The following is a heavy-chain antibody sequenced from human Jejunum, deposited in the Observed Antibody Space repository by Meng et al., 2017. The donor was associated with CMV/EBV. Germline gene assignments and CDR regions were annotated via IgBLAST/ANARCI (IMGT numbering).Heavy chain of an antibody. CDR2: VFYSGSS. CDR3: ARGAVNMVRGVSYYFDY. CDR1: SGTYY. J-gene: IGHJ4*02. D-gene: IGHD3-10*01. V-gene: IGHV4-61*01. Sequence: SGTYYWNWIRQSPGKGLEWIASVFYSGSSDYNPSLKSRVTISVDTSRNQFFLELTSVTAADTAVYYCARGAVNMVRGVSYYFDYWGQGARVTVSS.